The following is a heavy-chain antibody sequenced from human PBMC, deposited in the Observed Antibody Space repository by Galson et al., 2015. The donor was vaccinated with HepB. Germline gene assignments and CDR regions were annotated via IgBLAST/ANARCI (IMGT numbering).Heavy chain of an antibody. J-gene: IGHJ6*02. V-gene: IGHV6-1*01. CDR1: GDSVSSNSAA. CDR2: TYYRSKWYN. D-gene: IGHD6-19*01. Sequence: CAISGDSVSSNSAAWNWIRQSPSRGLEWLGRTYYRSKWYNDYAVSVKSRITINPDTSKNQFSLQLNSVTPEDTAVYYCARDSIAVAGTYYYYGMDVWGQGTTVTVSS. CDR3: ARDSIAVAGTYYYYGMDV.